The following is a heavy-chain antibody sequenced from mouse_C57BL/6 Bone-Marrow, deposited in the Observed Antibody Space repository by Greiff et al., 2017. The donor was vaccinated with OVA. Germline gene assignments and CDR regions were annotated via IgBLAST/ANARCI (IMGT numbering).Heavy chain of an antibody. Sequence: VQLQQSGPELVQPGASVKISCKASGYTFTDYYMNWVKQSHGKSLEWIGDINPNNGGTSYNQKFKGKATLTVDKSSSTAYMELRSLTSEDSAVYYCARGWLLWYFDVWGTGTTVTVSS. J-gene: IGHJ1*03. CDR1: GYTFTDYY. D-gene: IGHD2-3*01. V-gene: IGHV1-26*01. CDR2: INPNNGGT. CDR3: ARGWLLWYFDV.